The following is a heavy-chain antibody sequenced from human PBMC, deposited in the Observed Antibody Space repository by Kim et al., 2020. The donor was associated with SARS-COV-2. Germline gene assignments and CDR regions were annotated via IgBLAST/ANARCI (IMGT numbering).Heavy chain of an antibody. J-gene: IGHJ6*02. D-gene: IGHD3-22*01. CDR3: ARAVKTVIVFDHYGMDV. CDR1: GFTVSSNY. Sequence: GGSLRLSCAASGFTVSSNYMSWVRQAPGKGLEWVSVIYSGGSTYYEDSVKGRFTISRDTSKNTLYLQMNSLRAEDTAVYYCARAVKTVIVFDHYGMDVWGQGTTVTVSS. CDR2: IYSGGST. V-gene: IGHV3-53*01.